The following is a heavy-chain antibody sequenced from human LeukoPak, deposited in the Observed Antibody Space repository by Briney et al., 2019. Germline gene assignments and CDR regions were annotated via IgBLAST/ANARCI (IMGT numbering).Heavy chain of an antibody. D-gene: IGHD6-6*01. Sequence: HPGGSLRLSCAASGFTFSSYGMSWVRQAPGKGLEWVSSFSTSGGSTYYADSVKGRFTVSRDNSKNTLFLQMNSLRAEDMAVYYCACWDTASIAARPTIYPWGQGTLVTVSS. V-gene: IGHV3-23*01. CDR1: GFTFSSYG. CDR2: FSTSGGST. CDR3: ACWDTASIAARPTIYP. J-gene: IGHJ5*02.